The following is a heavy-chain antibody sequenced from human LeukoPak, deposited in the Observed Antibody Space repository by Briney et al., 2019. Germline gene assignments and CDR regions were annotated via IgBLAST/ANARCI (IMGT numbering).Heavy chain of an antibody. CDR1: GFTFRDYY. CDR2: INQDGGAK. Sequence: GGSLRLSCAAPGFTFRDYYMNWVRQAPGQGLEWVANINQDGGAKYYVGSLKGRFTISRDNIEKSLYLQLNSLTADDTAVYFCARAPTTGTVDYWGQGTLVTVSS. D-gene: IGHD1-1*01. V-gene: IGHV3-7*01. CDR3: ARAPTTGTVDY. J-gene: IGHJ4*02.